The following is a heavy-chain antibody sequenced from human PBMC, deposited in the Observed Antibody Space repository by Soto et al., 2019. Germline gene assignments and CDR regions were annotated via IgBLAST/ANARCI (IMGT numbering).Heavy chain of an antibody. Sequence: QVQLVQSGAEVKKPGASVKVSCKASGYTFTSYAFAWVRQAPGQGLEWMAWISAYNGNTNYGEKLQSRVTVTTNAPTSTAYMELRSLRSDDTAVYYCARVSGFDYGDNWGQGTLVTVSS. CDR1: GYTFTSYA. J-gene: IGHJ4*02. D-gene: IGHD4-17*01. V-gene: IGHV1-18*01. CDR3: ARVSGFDYGDN. CDR2: ISAYNGNT.